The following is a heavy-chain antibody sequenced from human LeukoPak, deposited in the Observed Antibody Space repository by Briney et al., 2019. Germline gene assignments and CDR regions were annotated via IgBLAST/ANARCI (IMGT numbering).Heavy chain of an antibody. CDR2: IKPNYGST. CDR3: ARDLSGWGNSVY. J-gene: IGHJ4*02. CDR1: GYTFINYY. D-gene: IGHD5/OR15-5a*01. Sequence: GPSVKVSCKASGYTFINYYLHWVRQAPCQGLVRKRQIKPNYGSTSYDHMFGGGDTLIADTSTNTVYMELNSLTSDAPAVYYCARDLSGWGNSVYWGQGTLVTVSS. V-gene: IGHV1-46*01.